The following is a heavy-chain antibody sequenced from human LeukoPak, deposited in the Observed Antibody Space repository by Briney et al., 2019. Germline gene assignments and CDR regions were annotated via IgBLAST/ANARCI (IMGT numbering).Heavy chain of an antibody. CDR1: GDSVSSNSAA. J-gene: IGHJ4*02. Sequence: SQTLSLTCAISGDSVSSNSAAWNWSRQSPSRGLELLGRTYYRSKWYHDYGVSVKSRITINPDTSKNQFSLQLNSVTPEDTAVYYCARDPLRLYYFDYWGQGTLVTVSS. CDR2: TYYRSKWYH. V-gene: IGHV6-1*01. CDR3: ARDPLRLYYFDY.